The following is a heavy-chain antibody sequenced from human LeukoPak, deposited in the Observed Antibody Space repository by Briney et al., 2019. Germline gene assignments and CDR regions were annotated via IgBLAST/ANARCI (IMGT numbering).Heavy chain of an antibody. V-gene: IGHV3-23*01. D-gene: IGHD3-22*01. CDR3: AKGNFDSSGYYSNYFDY. CDR1: GFTFSSYA. J-gene: IGHJ4*02. Sequence: GGSLRLSCAASGFTFSSYAMSWVRQAPGKGLEWVSDISGSGGSTHYADSVKGRFTISRDNSKNTLDLQMNSLRAEDTAVHYCAKGNFDSSGYYSNYFDYWGQGTLVTVSS. CDR2: ISGSGGST.